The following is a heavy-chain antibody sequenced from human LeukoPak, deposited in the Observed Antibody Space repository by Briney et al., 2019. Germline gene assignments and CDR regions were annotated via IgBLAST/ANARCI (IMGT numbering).Heavy chain of an antibody. D-gene: IGHD3-3*01. CDR3: ARDVLRFLEWLSLPRLQYYYYYYMDV. CDR1: GFTFSSYG. V-gene: IGHV3-23*01. J-gene: IGHJ6*03. CDR2: ISGSGGST. Sequence: GGSLRLSCAASGFTFSSYGMSWVRQAPGKGLEWVSGISGSGGSTYYADSVKGRFTISRDNSKNTLYLQMNSLRAEDTAVYYCARDVLRFLEWLSLPRLQYYYYYYMDVWGKGTTVTVSS.